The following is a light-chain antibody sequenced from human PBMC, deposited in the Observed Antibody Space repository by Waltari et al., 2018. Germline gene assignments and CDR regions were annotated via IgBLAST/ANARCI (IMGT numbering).Light chain of an antibody. J-gene: IGLJ2*01. CDR2: YDS. CDR3: LVWHSTTDHHGV. CDR1: NTGSQT. Sequence: SYVVTQSPSVSVAPGETARITRGGDNTGSQTVHWYQQRPGQAPVLVISYDSDRPSGIPERFSGSNSGNTATLTISWVEADDEADYYCLVWHSTTDHHGVFGGGTKLTVL. V-gene: IGLV3-21*04.